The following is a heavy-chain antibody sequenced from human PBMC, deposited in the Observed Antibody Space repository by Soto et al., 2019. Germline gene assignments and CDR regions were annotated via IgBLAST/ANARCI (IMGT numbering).Heavy chain of an antibody. CDR1: GYTFTGYY. V-gene: IGHV1-2*04. CDR2: INPNSGGT. D-gene: IGHD3-3*01. J-gene: IGHJ3*02. CDR3: ARELRFLEWSQGDASDI. Sequence: ASVKVSCKASGYTFTGYYMHWVRQAPGQGLEWMGWINPNSGGTNYAQKFQGWVTMTRDTSISTAYMELSRLRSDDTAVYYCARELRFLEWSQGDASDIWGQGTMVTVSS.